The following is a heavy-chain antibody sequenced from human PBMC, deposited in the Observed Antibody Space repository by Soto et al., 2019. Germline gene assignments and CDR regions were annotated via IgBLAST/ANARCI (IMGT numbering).Heavy chain of an antibody. J-gene: IGHJ4*02. CDR1: GFTVSNNY. CDR3: ARDGTYNWV. D-gene: IGHD1-1*01. CDR2: IYSGGAT. V-gene: IGHV3-66*01. Sequence: EVQLVESGGGLVQPGGSLRLSCAASGFTVSNNYMRWVRQAPGKGLEWVSLIYSGGATYYADSVKGRFTISRGNSKNTLYLQMNSLRAEDTAVYYCARDGTYNWVGGQGILVTVSS.